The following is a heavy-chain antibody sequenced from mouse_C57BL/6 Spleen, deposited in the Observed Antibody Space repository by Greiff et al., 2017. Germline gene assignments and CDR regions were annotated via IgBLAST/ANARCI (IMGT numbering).Heavy chain of an antibody. CDR1: GYSFTSYY. CDR3: ARGGYDYGKGYFDY. CDR2: IYPGSGNT. D-gene: IGHD2-4*01. Sequence: QVQLQQSGPELVKPGASVKISCKASGYSFTSYYIHWVKQRPGQGLEWIGWIYPGSGNTKYNEKFKGKATLTADTSSSTAYMQLSSLTSEDSAVYYCARGGYDYGKGYFDYWGQGTTLTVSS. V-gene: IGHV1-66*01. J-gene: IGHJ2*01.